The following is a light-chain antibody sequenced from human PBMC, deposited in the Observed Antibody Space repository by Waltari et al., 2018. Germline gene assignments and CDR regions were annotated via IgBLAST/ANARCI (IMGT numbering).Light chain of an antibody. CDR1: QDISNY. Sequence: DIQMTPSPSSLSASVGDRVTITCQASQDISNYLNWYQQKPGKAPKLLIYDASNLETGVPSRFSGSGSGTDFTCTISSLQPEDIATYYCQQYDNLPPPTFGQGTKLEIK. V-gene: IGKV1-33*01. J-gene: IGKJ2*01. CDR2: DAS. CDR3: QQYDNLPPPT.